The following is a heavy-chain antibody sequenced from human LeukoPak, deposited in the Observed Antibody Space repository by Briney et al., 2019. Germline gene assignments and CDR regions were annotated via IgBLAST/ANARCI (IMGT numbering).Heavy chain of an antibody. D-gene: IGHD3-22*01. CDR1: GFSLITSGVG. CDR3: ALRHGSGYFDNWFDP. Sequence: SGPTLVNXTQTLTLTCTFSGFSLITSGVGVGWIRQPPGKALEWLALIYWDDDKRYSPSLKSRLTITKDTSKNQVVLTMTNMDPVDTATYYCALRHGSGYFDNWFDPWGQGTLVTVSS. CDR2: IYWDDDK. J-gene: IGHJ5*02. V-gene: IGHV2-5*02.